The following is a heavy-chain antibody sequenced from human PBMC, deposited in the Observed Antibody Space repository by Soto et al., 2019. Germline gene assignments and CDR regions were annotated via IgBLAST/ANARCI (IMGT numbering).Heavy chain of an antibody. V-gene: IGHV3-74*01. CDR3: THCRGESCHGGYFGMDV. CDR1: GFTFRGYW. J-gene: IGHJ6*02. D-gene: IGHD2-15*01. Sequence: PVGSLRLSCGGSGFTFRGYWMHWVRQSPGKGLVWVSRINSDGTTTAYADSVKGRFTISRDNSKDTLFLQMTSLRADDTAVYYCTHCRGESCHGGYFGMDVWGQGTTVTVS. CDR2: INSDGTTT.